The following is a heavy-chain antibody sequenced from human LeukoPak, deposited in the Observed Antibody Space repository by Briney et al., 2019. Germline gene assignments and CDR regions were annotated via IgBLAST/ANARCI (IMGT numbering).Heavy chain of an antibody. V-gene: IGHV1-69*04. D-gene: IGHD3-22*01. CDR1: GGTFSSYT. CDR2: IIPILGIA. CDR3: ARDRSGYNPEYFQH. J-gene: IGHJ1*01. Sequence: SVKVSCKASGGTFSSYTISWVRQAPGQGLEWMGRIIPILGIANYAQKFQGRVTITADKSTSTTYMELSSLRSEDTAVYYCARDRSGYNPEYFQHWGQGTLVTVSS.